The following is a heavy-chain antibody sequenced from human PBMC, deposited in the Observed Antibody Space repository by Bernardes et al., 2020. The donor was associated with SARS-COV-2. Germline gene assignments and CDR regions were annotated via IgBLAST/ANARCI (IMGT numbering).Heavy chain of an antibody. CDR1: GYTFSNYG. J-gene: IGHJ5*02. Sequence: ASVKVSCKASGYTFSNYGISWVRQAPGQGLEWMGWVTAYNGNTKYAQKYQGRVTMTTDRSTNTAYMDLRSLISDDTAVYYCTRSPGYSTGSYWFDLWGQGTLVTVSS. CDR3: TRSPGYSTGSYWFDL. CDR2: VTAYNGNT. V-gene: IGHV1-18*01. D-gene: IGHD1-26*01.